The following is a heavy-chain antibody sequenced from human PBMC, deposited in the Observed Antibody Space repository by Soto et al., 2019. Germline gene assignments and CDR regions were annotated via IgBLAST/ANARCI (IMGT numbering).Heavy chain of an antibody. V-gene: IGHV1-69*01. CDR1: VGTFSSYA. CDR3: ARGGELAVRGAGAFDI. CDR2: IIPIFGTA. D-gene: IGHD3-10*01. Sequence: QVQLVQSGAEVKKPGSSVKVSCKASVGTFSSYALSWVRQAPGQGLAWMGGIIPIFGTANYSQKFQGRVTITADESTSTAYMELSSMRSEDTAVYYCARGGELAVRGAGAFDIWGQGTMVTVSS. J-gene: IGHJ3*02.